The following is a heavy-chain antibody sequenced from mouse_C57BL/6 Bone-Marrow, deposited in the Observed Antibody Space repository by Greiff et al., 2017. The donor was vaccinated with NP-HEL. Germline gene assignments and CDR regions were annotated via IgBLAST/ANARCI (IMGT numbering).Heavy chain of an antibody. CDR2: ISSGSSTI. J-gene: IGHJ3*01. Sequence: DVMLVESGGGLVKPGGSLKLSCAASGFTFSDYGMHWVRQAPEKGLEWVAYISSGSSTIYYADTVKGRFTISRDNAKNTLFLQMTSLRSEDTAMYYCAGRRFACWGQGTLVTVSA. CDR3: AGRRFAC. CDR1: GFTFSDYG. V-gene: IGHV5-17*01.